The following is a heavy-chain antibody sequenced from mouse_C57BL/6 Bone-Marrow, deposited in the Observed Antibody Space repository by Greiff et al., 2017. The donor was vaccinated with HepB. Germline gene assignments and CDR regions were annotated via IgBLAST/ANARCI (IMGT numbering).Heavy chain of an antibody. CDR2: ISSGGSYT. CDR1: GFTFSSYG. CDR3: GPSYYGSSVDY. D-gene: IGHD1-1*01. V-gene: IGHV5-6*01. Sequence: EVNLVESGGDLVKPGGSLKLSCAASGFTFSSYGMSWVRQTPDKRLEWVATISSGGSYTYYPDSVKGRFTISRDNAKNTQYLQMSSLKSEDTAMYYCGPSYYGSSVDYWGQGTTLTVSS. J-gene: IGHJ2*01.